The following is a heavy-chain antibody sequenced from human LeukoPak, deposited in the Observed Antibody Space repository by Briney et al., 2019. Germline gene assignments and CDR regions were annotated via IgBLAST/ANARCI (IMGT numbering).Heavy chain of an antibody. CDR2: ISAYKGNT. CDR1: GYTFTSYG. J-gene: IGHJ6*02. CDR3: ARSCRDYDFWSGYYSLGRANYYGMDV. D-gene: IGHD3-3*01. Sequence: ASVKVSCKASGYTFTSYGISWVRQAPGQGLEWMGWISAYKGNTNYAQKLQGRVTMTTDTSTSTAYMELRSLRSDDTAVYYCARSCRDYDFWSGYYSLGRANYYGMDVWGQGTTVTVSS. V-gene: IGHV1-18*01.